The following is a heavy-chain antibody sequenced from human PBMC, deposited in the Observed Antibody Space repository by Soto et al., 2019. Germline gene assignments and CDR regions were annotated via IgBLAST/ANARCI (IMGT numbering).Heavy chain of an antibody. CDR2: IYNDGNT. Sequence: EVQLVESGGGLVQPGGSLRLSCAVSGFTVSTNYMSWVRQAPGKGLECVSIIYNDGNTYYADSVKGRFTTLRDSAQNTIDLQRGNLRGDSTAVYHRAGDSGYYGSGRGVLDYWGPGTLVTVSS. CDR3: AGDSGYYGSGRGVLDY. V-gene: IGHV3-66*01. D-gene: IGHD3-10*01. J-gene: IGHJ4*02. CDR1: GFTVSTNY.